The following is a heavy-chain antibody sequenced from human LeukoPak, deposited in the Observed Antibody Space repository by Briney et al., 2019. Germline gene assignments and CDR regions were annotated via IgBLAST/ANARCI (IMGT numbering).Heavy chain of an antibody. D-gene: IGHD1-26*01. Sequence: SETLSLTCTVSGGSIRTDGSYWAWIRQPPGKGLEWIGSIYIDGITHYNSSLQSRVTLSIDTSKNHFSLRLTSVTAADAAVFYCTRLFTRAWEYRYGMDVWGQGTAVTVSS. V-gene: IGHV4-39*02. CDR3: TRLFTRAWEYRYGMDV. CDR2: IYIDGIT. J-gene: IGHJ6*02. CDR1: GGSIRTDGSY.